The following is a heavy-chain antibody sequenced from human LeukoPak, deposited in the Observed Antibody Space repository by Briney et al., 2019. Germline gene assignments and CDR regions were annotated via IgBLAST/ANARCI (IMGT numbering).Heavy chain of an antibody. V-gene: IGHV4-31*03. CDR1: GGSISSGGYY. CDR3: ARDYGDHRVDY. J-gene: IGHJ4*02. D-gene: IGHD4-17*01. Sequence: PSETLSLTCTVSGGSISSGGYYWSWIRQHPGKGLEWIGYIYYSGSTYYNPSLKSRITISIDTSKKQFALKLSSVTAADTAVYYCARDYGDHRVDYWGQGTLVTVSS. CDR2: IYYSGST.